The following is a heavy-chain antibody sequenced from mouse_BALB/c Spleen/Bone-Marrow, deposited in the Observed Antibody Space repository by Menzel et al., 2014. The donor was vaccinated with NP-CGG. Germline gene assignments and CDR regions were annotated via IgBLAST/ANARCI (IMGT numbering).Heavy chain of an antibody. J-gene: IGHJ2*01. D-gene: IGHD3-1*01. CDR3: TRGGNSEVFDY. CDR2: ISSGSSTI. Sequence: EVKVVESGGGLVQPGGSRKLSCAASGFTFSSFGMHWVRQAPEKGLEWVAYISSGSSTIFYADTVKGRFTVSRDNPKNTLFQQSTSARPEATAMYYCTRGGNSEVFDYWGQGTTRTVS. V-gene: IGHV5-17*02. CDR1: GFTFSSFG.